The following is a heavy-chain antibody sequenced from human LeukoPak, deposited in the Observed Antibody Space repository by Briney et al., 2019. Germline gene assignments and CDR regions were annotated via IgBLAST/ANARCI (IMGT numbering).Heavy chain of an antibody. CDR2: IKRDGSEK. CDR1: GFTFSSHW. V-gene: IGHV3-7*01. Sequence: GGSLRLSCAASGFTFSSHWMSWVRQAPGKGLVWVANIKRDGSEKNYVDSVKGRFTISRDNAKSSLYLQMNSLRVEDTAVYYCVRDPSAGSESWGQGTLVTVSS. CDR3: VRDPSAGSES. D-gene: IGHD6-25*01. J-gene: IGHJ4*02.